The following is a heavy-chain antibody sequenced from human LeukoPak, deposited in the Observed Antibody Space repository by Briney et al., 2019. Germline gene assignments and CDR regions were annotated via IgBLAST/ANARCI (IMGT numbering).Heavy chain of an antibody. Sequence: SVKVSCKASGGTFSSYAISWVRQAPGQGLEWMGGIIPIFGTANYAQKFQDRVTITADESTSTAYMELSSLRSEDTAVYYCARVLGYYDSSGYPRVYNWFDPWGQGTLVTVSS. CDR3: ARVLGYYDSSGYPRVYNWFDP. CDR1: GGTFSSYA. CDR2: IIPIFGTA. V-gene: IGHV1-69*13. J-gene: IGHJ5*02. D-gene: IGHD3-22*01.